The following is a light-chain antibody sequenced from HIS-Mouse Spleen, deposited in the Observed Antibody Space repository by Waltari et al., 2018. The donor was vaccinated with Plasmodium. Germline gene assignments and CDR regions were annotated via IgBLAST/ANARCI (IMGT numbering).Light chain of an antibody. CDR1: SRDVGGYDS. CDR3: CSYAGSYTWV. CDR2: DVS. Sequence: QSALTQPRPVSGSPGPSVTISCTGTSRDVGGYDSVSWYQQPPGKAPNLMIYDVSKRPSGVPDRFSGSKSGNTASLTISGLQAEDEADYYCCSYAGSYTWVFGGGTKLTVL. J-gene: IGLJ3*02. V-gene: IGLV2-11*01.